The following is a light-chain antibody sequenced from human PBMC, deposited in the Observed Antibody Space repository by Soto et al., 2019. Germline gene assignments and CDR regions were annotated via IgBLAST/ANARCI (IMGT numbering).Light chain of an antibody. CDR1: SSDVGGYKY. V-gene: IGLV2-14*01. Sequence: QSALTQPASVSGSPGQSITISCTGTSSDVGGYKYVSWYQHHPGKPPKLIIYEVSNRPSGVSNRFSGSKSGNTASLTISGLQAEDEADYYCSSYTTSNTWVFGGGTKLTVL. CDR3: SSYTTSNTWV. J-gene: IGLJ3*02. CDR2: EVS.